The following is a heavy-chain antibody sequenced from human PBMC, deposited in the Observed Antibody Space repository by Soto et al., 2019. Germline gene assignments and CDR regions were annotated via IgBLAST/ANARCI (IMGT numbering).Heavy chain of an antibody. Sequence: EVQLLESGGGLVQPGGSLRLSCAASGFTFSNYAMSWVRQAPGKGLEWVSTISAGGGSTYYADSVKGRFTISRDNSKNTLYLQMNSLRAEDTAVYYCAKGGKSSEFDYWGQGTLVTVSS. CDR2: ISAGGGST. CDR1: GFTFSNYA. V-gene: IGHV3-23*01. J-gene: IGHJ4*02. D-gene: IGHD3-22*01. CDR3: AKGGKSSEFDY.